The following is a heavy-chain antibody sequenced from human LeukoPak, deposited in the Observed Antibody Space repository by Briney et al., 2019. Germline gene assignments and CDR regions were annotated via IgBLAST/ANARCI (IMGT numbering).Heavy chain of an antibody. J-gene: IGHJ4*02. CDR1: GGSISSSSYY. CDR3: AREAPLYDSSGYSYFDY. CDR2: IYYSGST. V-gene: IGHV4-39*02. Sequence: SETLSLTCTVSGGSISSSSYYWGWIRQPPGKGLEWIGSIYYSGSTYYNPSLKSRVTISVDTSKNQFSLKLSSVTAADTAVYYCAREAPLYDSSGYSYFDYWGQGTLVTVSS. D-gene: IGHD3-22*01.